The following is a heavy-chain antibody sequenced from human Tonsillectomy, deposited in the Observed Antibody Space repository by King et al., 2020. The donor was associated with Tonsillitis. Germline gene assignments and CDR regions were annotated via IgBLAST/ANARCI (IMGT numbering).Heavy chain of an antibody. V-gene: IGHV1-18*04. CDR1: GYTFASYG. D-gene: IGHD3-22*01. CDR3: ARVSPLYYYATTGPFDY. CDR2: ISAYNDNT. J-gene: IGHJ4*02. Sequence: VQLVESGAEVKKPGASVEVPCKASGYTFASYGISWVRQAPGQGLEWMGWISAYNDNTNYAQKFQGRVTMTTDTSTSTAYMELRGLRSDDTALYYCARVSPLYYYATTGPFDYWGQGTLVTVSS.